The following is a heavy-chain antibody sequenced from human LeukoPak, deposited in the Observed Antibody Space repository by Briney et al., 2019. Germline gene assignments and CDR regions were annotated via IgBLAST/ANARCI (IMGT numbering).Heavy chain of an antibody. Sequence: APVKVSCKVSGYTLTELSMHWVRQAPGKGLEWMGGFDPEDGETIYAQKFQGRVTMTEDTSTDTAYMELSSLRSEDTAVYYCATLGDYSNYYFDYWGQGTLVTVSS. D-gene: IGHD4-11*01. CDR2: FDPEDGET. CDR3: ATLGDYSNYYFDY. J-gene: IGHJ4*02. CDR1: GYTLTELS. V-gene: IGHV1-24*01.